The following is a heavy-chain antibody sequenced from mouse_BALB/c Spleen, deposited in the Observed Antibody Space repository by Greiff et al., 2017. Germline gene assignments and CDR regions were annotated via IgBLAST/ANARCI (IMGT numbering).Heavy chain of an antibody. CDR3: ANLYDGYAMDY. V-gene: IGHV5-9-3*01. Sequence: DVHLVESGGGLVKPGGSLKLSCAASGFTFSSYAMSWVRQTPEKRLEWVATISSGGSYTYYPDSVKGRFTISRDNAKNTLYLQMSSLRSEDTAMYYCANLYDGYAMDYWGQGTSVTVSS. J-gene: IGHJ4*01. CDR2: ISSGGSYT. CDR1: GFTFSSYA. D-gene: IGHD2-12*01.